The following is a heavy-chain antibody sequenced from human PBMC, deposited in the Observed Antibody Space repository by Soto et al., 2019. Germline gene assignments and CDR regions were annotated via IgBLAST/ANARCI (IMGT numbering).Heavy chain of an antibody. V-gene: IGHV4-59*08. CDR1: GGSISSYY. Sequence: SETLSLTCTVSGGSISSYYWGWIRRPPGKGLEWIGYIYYRGSTNYNPSLKSRVTISVDTSKNQFSLKLSSVTAADTAVYYCARAVTTLDYYYYYMDVWGRGTTVTVSS. D-gene: IGHD4-17*01. J-gene: IGHJ6*03. CDR3: ARAVTTLDYYYYYMDV. CDR2: IYYRGST.